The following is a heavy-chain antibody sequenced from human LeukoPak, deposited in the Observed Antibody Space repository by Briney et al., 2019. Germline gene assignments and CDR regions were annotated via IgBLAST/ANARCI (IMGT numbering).Heavy chain of an antibody. CDR1: GFTFSSYA. V-gene: IGHV3-30*04. D-gene: IGHD6-19*01. CDR2: ISYDGSNK. CDR3: AKDRQKAVAGTGYFQH. J-gene: IGHJ1*01. Sequence: GGSLRLSCAASGFTFSSYAMHWVRQAPGKGLEWVAVISYDGSNKYYADSVKGRFTISRDNSKNTLYLQMNSLRAEDTAVYYCAKDRQKAVAGTGYFQHWGQGTLVTVSS.